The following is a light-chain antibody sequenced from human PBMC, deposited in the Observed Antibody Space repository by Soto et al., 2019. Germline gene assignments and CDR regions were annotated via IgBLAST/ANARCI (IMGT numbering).Light chain of an antibody. V-gene: IGLV2-11*01. J-gene: IGLJ2*01. Sequence: QSALTQPRSVSGSPGQSVTISCTGTSSDVGAHNYVSWYQQHPGKAPTVVIYDVTKRPSGVPDRFSGSKSGNTASLTISGLQAEDEADYYCCSYAGSNPVVFGGGTKLTVL. CDR3: CSYAGSNPVV. CDR2: DVT. CDR1: SSDVGAHNY.